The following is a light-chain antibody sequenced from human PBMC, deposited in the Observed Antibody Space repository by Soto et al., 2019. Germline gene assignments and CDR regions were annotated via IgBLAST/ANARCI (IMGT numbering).Light chain of an antibody. V-gene: IGLV2-8*01. CDR2: EVN. J-gene: IGLJ2*01. Sequence: QSALTQPPSASGSPGQSVTISCTGTSSDVGGYNYVSWYQQHPGKAPKLMIYEVNKRPSGVPDRFSGSKSDNTASLTVSGLQAEDEADYYCSSYAGSNTRVVFGGGTKLTVL. CDR3: SSYAGSNTRVV. CDR1: SSDVGGYNY.